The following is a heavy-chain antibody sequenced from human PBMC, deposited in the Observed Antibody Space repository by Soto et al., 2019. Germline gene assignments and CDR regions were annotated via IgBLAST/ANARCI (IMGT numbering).Heavy chain of an antibody. CDR2: MFYSGST. CDR3: AVSIGARYFDY. D-gene: IGHD6-6*01. J-gene: IGHJ4*02. Sequence: SETLSLTCTVSGGSISSSPYYWGWIRQPPGKGLEWIASMFYSGSTYYNSSLKSRVTISVDTSKKQLSLNLSSVTAADTAEYYCAVSIGARYFDYWGQGTLVTVSS. V-gene: IGHV4-39*01. CDR1: GGSISSSPYY.